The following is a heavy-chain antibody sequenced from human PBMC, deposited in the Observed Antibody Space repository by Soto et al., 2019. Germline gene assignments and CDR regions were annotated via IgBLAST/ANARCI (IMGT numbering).Heavy chain of an antibody. CDR1: GYTFTSYD. CDR2: MNPNSGNT. V-gene: IGHV1-8*01. CDR3: ARENTSYGIAV. D-gene: IGHD2-2*02. Sequence: QVQLVQSGAEVKKPGASVKVSCKASGYTFTSYDINWVRQATGQGLEWMGWMNPNSGNTGYAQKFQGRFTRTSNTSTSTAYMELSSLKCEDTAVYYCARENTSYGIAVWCQGTRVTVSS. J-gene: IGHJ6*02.